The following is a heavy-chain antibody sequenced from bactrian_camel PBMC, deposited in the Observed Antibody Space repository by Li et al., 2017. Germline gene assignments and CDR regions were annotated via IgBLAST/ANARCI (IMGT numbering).Heavy chain of an antibody. CDR3: AADANRRARGWEYGRDWFCRPTANEYND. Sequence: VQLVESGGGSVQPGGSLRLSCKYSGFTFSSYCLGWFRQTPGQEREGVATIYSVGGSTRYGNSVKGRFTISQDTATNTLFLDMNNLQAEDSGMYYCAADANRRARGWEYGRDWFCRPTANEYNDWGQGTQVTVS. CDR1: GFTFSSYC. J-gene: IGHJ4*01. CDR2: IYSVGGST. V-gene: IGHV3S42*01. D-gene: IGHD5*01.